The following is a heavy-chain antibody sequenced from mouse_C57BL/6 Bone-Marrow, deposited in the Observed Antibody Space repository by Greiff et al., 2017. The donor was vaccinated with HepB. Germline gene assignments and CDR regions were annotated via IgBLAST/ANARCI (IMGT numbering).Heavy chain of an antibody. Sequence: QVQLQQSGPELVKPGASVKISCKASGYSFTSYYIHWVKQRPGQGLEWIGWIYPGSGNTKYNEKFKGKATLTANTSSSTAYMQLSSLTSEDSAVYYYSICILSYYIDYWGQDTTLTVSS. D-gene: IGHD6-5*01. J-gene: IGHJ2*01. CDR3: SICILSYYIDY. CDR1: GYSFTSYY. CDR2: IYPGSGNT. V-gene: IGHV1-66*01.